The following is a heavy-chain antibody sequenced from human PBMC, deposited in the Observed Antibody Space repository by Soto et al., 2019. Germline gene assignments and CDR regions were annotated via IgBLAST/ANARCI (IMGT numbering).Heavy chain of an antibody. J-gene: IGHJ6*02. V-gene: IGHV4-31*02. CDR1: GGPVRGDDLY. Sequence: SETLSLTGIVSGGPVRGDDLYWSWIRHLPGKGLEWIANVYHTGTTYYNPSLKSRVSMSVDTSQNQFSLILASVTAADTAVYYCARALVTDYNSRDYHYYFAMDVWGQGTSVTV. D-gene: IGHD3-22*01. CDR3: ARALVTDYNSRDYHYYFAMDV. CDR2: VYHTGTT.